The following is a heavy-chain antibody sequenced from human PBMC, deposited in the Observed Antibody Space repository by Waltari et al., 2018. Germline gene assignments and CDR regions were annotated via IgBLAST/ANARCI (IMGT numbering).Heavy chain of an antibody. D-gene: IGHD3-16*01. Sequence: EVQLVDYGGDLVPSGGSLRLSCVGSGFNFSIYWMTWVRQAPGKGLACVANIKEDGSEEKYLDSVKGRFTISRDTAKNVLFLQMNGLRAKDTAVYYCARGNLGLDDWGRGTLVTVSS. CDR3: ARGNLGLDD. V-gene: IGHV3-7*03. CDR1: GFNFSIYW. J-gene: IGHJ4*02. CDR2: IKEDGSEE.